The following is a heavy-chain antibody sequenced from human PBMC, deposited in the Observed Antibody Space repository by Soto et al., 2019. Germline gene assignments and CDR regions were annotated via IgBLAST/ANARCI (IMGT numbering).Heavy chain of an antibody. J-gene: IGHJ6*02. V-gene: IGHV4-30-2*01. Sequence: PSETLSLTCSVSDDSINSDKYYWGWIRQPPGKGLEWIGYIYDSGTTHNNPSLKSRVTVSIDRSKNQFSLNLSSVTAAGTAVYYCARGNDLTTRYGMDVWGQGTTVTVSS. D-gene: IGHD1-1*01. CDR2: IYDSGTT. CDR3: ARGNDLTTRYGMDV. CDR1: DDSINSDKYY.